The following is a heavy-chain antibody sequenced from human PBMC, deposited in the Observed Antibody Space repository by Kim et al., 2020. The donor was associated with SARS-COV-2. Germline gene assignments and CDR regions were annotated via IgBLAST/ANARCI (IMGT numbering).Heavy chain of an antibody. D-gene: IGHD3-22*01. V-gene: IGHV7-4-1*02. Sequence: ASVKVSFKPSGSTFTTFSVNWVRQAPGQGLQWMGGINTNTGHPTYAQGFTGRFVFSLDTSVSTAYLEINNLKAGDTAIYFCAELSMISAFDIWGPGTVVTVSS. CDR2: INTNTGHP. CDR3: AELSMISAFDI. J-gene: IGHJ3*02. CDR1: GSTFTTFS.